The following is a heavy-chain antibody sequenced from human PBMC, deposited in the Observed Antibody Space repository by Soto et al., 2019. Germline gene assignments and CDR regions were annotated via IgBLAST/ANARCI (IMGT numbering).Heavy chain of an antibody. V-gene: IGHV4-34*01. D-gene: IGHD2-15*01. J-gene: IGHJ4*02. CDR3: ARGQSRISTFYYFDY. Sequence: ETLSLTCAVYGGSFSGYYWSWIRQPPGKGLEWIGEINHSGSTNYNPSLKSRVTISVDTSKNQFSLKLSSVTAADTAVYYCARGQSRISTFYYFDYWGQGTLVTVSS. CDR1: GGSFSGYY. CDR2: INHSGST.